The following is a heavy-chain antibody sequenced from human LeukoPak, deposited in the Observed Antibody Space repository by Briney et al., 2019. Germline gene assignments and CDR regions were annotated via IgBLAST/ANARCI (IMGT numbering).Heavy chain of an antibody. CDR1: GGTFSSYA. V-gene: IGHV1-69*13. J-gene: IGHJ4*02. D-gene: IGHD2-2*01. Sequence: ASVKVSCKASGGTFSSYAISWVRQAPGQGLEWMGGIIPIFGTANYAQKFQGRVTITADESTSTAYMELSSLRSEDTAVYYCASPGYCSSTSCYVPFSYWGQGTLVTVSS. CDR3: ASPGYCSSTSCYVPFSY. CDR2: IIPIFGTA.